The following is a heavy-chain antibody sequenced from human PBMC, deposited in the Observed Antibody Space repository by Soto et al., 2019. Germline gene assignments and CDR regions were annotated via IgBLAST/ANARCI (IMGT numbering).Heavy chain of an antibody. D-gene: IGHD3-22*01. CDR2: ISTDGNEA. J-gene: IGHJ4*02. Sequence: QVQLVESGGGVVQSERSLRLSCAASGFMLKNYAMHWVRQAPGKGLEWVTVISTDGNEAYYTDSVKGRFTVSRDNSRNTLFLQMNSLTSADTAVYFCARSRGSDGYYYGDYWGQGTLVTVSS. V-gene: IGHV3-30*04. CDR1: GFMLKNYA. CDR3: ARSRGSDGYYYGDY.